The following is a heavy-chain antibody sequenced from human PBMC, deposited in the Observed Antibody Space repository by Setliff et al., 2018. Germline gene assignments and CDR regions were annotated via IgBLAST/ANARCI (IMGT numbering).Heavy chain of an antibody. Sequence: GESLKISCAASGFTFSTYRMHWVRQAPGKGLEWVASIKQDGSETHYVDSVKGRFTISKDNAKNSLYLQMNSLRPEDTAVYYCARTCSGSGCYAGLESWGQGTQVTVSS. CDR3: ARTCSGSGCYAGLES. CDR2: IKQDGSET. V-gene: IGHV3-7*01. D-gene: IGHD2-15*01. J-gene: IGHJ4*02. CDR1: GFTFSTYR.